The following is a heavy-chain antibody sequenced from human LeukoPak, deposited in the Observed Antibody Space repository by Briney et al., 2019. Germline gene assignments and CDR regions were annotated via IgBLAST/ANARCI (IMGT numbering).Heavy chain of an antibody. D-gene: IGHD6-6*01. J-gene: IGHJ4*02. CDR1: GFTFKNHA. CDR3: AKSGTYSSSYGYIDS. CDR2: ISWNSGNV. Sequence: PGRSLRLSCAASGFTFKNHAMHWVRQAPGKGLKWVSSISWNSGNVDYADSVKGRFTLSRDNAKNSLYLQMSSLRAEDTALYYCAKSGTYSSSYGYIDSWGQGTLVTVSS. V-gene: IGHV3-9*01.